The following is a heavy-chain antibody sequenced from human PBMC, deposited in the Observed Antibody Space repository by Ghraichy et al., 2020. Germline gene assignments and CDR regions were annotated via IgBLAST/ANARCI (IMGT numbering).Heavy chain of an antibody. D-gene: IGHD3-9*01. V-gene: IGHV4-39*01. CDR3: ASLGGNYDILTGYPLYFNY. J-gene: IGHJ4*02. Sequence: SETLSLTCNVFGDSITTSAFYWGWIRQPPGKGLEWIASIYYSGSTYYNSSLESRVTISMDTSKNQFSLKLTSVTAEETAVYYCASLGGNYDILTGYPLYFNYWGQGTLVTVSS. CDR1: GDSITTSAFY. CDR2: IYYSGST.